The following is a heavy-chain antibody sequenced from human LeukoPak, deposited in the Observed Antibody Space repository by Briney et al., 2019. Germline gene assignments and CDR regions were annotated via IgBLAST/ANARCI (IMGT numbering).Heavy chain of an antibody. Sequence: GGSLRLSCATSGFPFETNAMSWVRQAPGNGLEWVATIGNTETFYADSVTGRFTISRDNSKNTVNLQMNRLRVEDTAIYYCAKDWIQFNRVFDCFDSWGQGTLVTVSS. CDR2: IGNTET. D-gene: IGHD5-18*01. V-gene: IGHV3-23*01. J-gene: IGHJ4*02. CDR1: GFPFETNA. CDR3: AKDWIQFNRVFDCFDS.